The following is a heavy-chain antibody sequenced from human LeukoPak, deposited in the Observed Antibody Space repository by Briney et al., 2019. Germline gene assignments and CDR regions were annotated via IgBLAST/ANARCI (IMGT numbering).Heavy chain of an antibody. J-gene: IGHJ4*02. CDR2: IYPGYSDT. D-gene: IGHD6-13*01. CDR1: GYRFTSYW. V-gene: IGHV5-51*01. Sequence: GESLKMSCKGSGYRFTSYWIGWVRQMPGKGLEWMGIIYPGYSDTRYSPSFPGQVTISADKSISTAYLQWSSLKASDTAMYYCARPPGIAAEDIDYWGQGTLVTVSS. CDR3: ARPPGIAAEDIDY.